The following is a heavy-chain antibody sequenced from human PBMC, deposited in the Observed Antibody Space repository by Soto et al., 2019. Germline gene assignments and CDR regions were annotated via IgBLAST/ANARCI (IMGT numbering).Heavy chain of an antibody. CDR1: GFTFSSYG. V-gene: IGHV3-30*18. D-gene: IGHD5-12*01. Sequence: QVQLVESGGGVVQPGRSLRLSCAASGFTFSSYGMHWVRQAPGKGLEWVAVISYDGSNKYYADSVKGRFTISRDNSKNTLYLQMNSLRAEDTAVYYCAKDLVATSFNADAFDIWGQGTMVTVSS. J-gene: IGHJ3*02. CDR3: AKDLVATSFNADAFDI. CDR2: ISYDGSNK.